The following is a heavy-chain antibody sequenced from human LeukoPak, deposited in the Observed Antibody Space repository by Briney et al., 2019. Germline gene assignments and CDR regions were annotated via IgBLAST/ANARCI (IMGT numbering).Heavy chain of an antibody. CDR3: AREKGYYGSGSYSDALDL. Sequence: GGSLRLSCAASGFSFSSYWMSWVRQAPGKGLEWVSNIKQDGSEKYYVDSVKGRFSISRDTAKNSLYLQMNSLRAEDTAVYYCAREKGYYGSGSYSDALDLWGQGTMVTVSS. CDR2: IKQDGSEK. V-gene: IGHV3-7*01. D-gene: IGHD3-10*01. CDR1: GFSFSSYW. J-gene: IGHJ3*01.